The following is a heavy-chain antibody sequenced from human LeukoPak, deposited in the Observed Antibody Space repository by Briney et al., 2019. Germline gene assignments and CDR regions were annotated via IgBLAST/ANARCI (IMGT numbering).Heavy chain of an antibody. CDR1: GFTFSSYG. CDR3: AKEMGIAARSFDY. Sequence: AGGSLRLSCAASGFTFSSYGMHWVRQAPGKGLEWVAVISYDGSNKYYADSVKGRFTISRDNSKNTLYLQMNSLRAEDTAVYYCAKEMGIAARSFDYWGQGTLVTVSS. J-gene: IGHJ4*02. D-gene: IGHD6-6*01. CDR2: ISYDGSNK. V-gene: IGHV3-30*18.